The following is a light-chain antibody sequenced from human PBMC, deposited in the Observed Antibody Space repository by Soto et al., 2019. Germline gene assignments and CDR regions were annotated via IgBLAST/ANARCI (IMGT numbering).Light chain of an antibody. Sequence: QSVLTQPPSVSGAPGQRVTFSCTGSTSNIGAGYDVHWYQQLPGTSPKLLIFNNDQRPSGVPDRFSGSKSGTSASLAISGLRSEDEADYYCAAWQSGPYVFGTGTKLTVL. CDR1: TSNIGAGYD. J-gene: IGLJ1*01. CDR2: NND. V-gene: IGLV1-40*01. CDR3: AAWQSGPYV.